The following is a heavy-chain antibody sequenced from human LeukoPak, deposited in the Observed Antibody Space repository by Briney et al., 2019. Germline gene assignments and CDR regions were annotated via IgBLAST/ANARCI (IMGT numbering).Heavy chain of an antibody. D-gene: IGHD3-22*01. J-gene: IGHJ4*02. CDR3: ARGYDSSGYYLGY. CDR2: ISSSSSYL. V-gene: IGHV3-21*01. CDR1: GFTFSSYS. Sequence: GGSLRLSCEASGFTFSSYSMNWVRQVPGKGLEWVSSISSSSSYLYYADSVEGRFTISRDNAKNSLYLQMNSLRGEDTAVYYCARGYDSSGYYLGYWGQGTLVTVSS.